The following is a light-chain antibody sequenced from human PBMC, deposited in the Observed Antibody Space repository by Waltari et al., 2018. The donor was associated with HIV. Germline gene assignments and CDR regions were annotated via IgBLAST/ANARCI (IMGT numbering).Light chain of an antibody. J-gene: IGLJ2*01. CDR2: EVS. V-gene: IGLV2-23*02. CDR3: CSYAGSSTLV. Sequence: QSALTQPASVSGSPGQSLTISCTGTSSDVGSYNLVSWYQQHPGKAPKLMIYEVSKRPSGVSNRFSGYKSGNTASLTISGLQAEDEADYYCCSYAGSSTLVFGGGTKLPVL. CDR1: SSDVGSYNL.